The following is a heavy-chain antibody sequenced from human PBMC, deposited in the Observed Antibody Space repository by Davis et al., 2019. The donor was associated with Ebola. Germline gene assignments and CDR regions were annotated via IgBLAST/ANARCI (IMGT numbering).Heavy chain of an antibody. CDR3: AKDRGYNSGWPRIYYYYYGMDV. Sequence: PGGSLRLSCVASGFTFNRYAVHWVRQAPGKGLEWVAAISYDGKYKYYGDSVKGRFTISRDNSKNTVFLEVSSLTAEDTAVYYCAKDRGYNSGWPRIYYYYYGMDVWGQGTTVTVSS. D-gene: IGHD6-19*01. CDR2: ISYDGKYK. J-gene: IGHJ6*02. CDR1: GFTFNRYA. V-gene: IGHV3-30*18.